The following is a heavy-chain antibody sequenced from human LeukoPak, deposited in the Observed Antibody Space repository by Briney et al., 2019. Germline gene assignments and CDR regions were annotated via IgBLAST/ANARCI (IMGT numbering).Heavy chain of an antibody. CDR1: GFTFSSYW. CDR2: IKSDGSST. D-gene: IGHD3-22*01. Sequence: GGSLRLSCAASGFTFSSYWMHWVRHTPGKGLVWVSRIKSDGSSTSYADSVKGRFTISRDNAKNTLYLQMNSLRAEDTAVYYCARDRYYYDSSGSLDYWGQGTLVTVSS. J-gene: IGHJ4*02. CDR3: ARDRYYYDSSGSLDY. V-gene: IGHV3-74*01.